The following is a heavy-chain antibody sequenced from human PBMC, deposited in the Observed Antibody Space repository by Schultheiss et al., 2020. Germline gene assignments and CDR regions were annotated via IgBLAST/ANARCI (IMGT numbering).Heavy chain of an antibody. V-gene: IGHV1-2*02. CDR3: AKDRGHTNGFEY. D-gene: IGHD2-8*01. CDR2: INPNSGGT. J-gene: IGHJ4*01. Sequence: ASVKVSCKASGYTFTGYYMHWVRQAPGQGLEWMGWINPNSGGTNYAQKFQGRVTMTRDTSISTAYMELSSLRSEDTAVYYCAKDRGHTNGFEYWGHGTLVTVSS. CDR1: GYTFTGYY.